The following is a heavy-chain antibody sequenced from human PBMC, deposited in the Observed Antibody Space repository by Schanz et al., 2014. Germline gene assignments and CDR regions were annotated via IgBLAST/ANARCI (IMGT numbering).Heavy chain of an antibody. V-gene: IGHV3-21*06. CDR2: LSFDSRHI. J-gene: IGHJ4*02. D-gene: IGHD1-1*01. CDR1: GFSFDSYN. CDR3: ARDGVAATTDFEY. Sequence: EVQLVESGGGLIHPGGSLRLSCTASGFSFDSYNMNWVRQSPGKGLEWVAFLSFDSRHIYYVDSVKGRFTISRDNAKVSLHLQMNSLRADDTAVYYCARDGVAATTDFEYWGQGALVTVSS.